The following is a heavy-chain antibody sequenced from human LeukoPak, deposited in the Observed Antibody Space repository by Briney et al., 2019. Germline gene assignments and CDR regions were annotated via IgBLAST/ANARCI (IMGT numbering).Heavy chain of an antibody. J-gene: IGHJ4*02. CDR2: IKQDGSEK. CDR1: GFNFSSYW. D-gene: IGHD1-26*01. CDR3: ATRGSYYVNNY. V-gene: IGHV3-7*01. Sequence: TGGSLTLSCAASGFNFSSYWMIWVRPAPGKGVVWVANIKQDGSEKYYVDSVKGRFTISRDNAKNSLYLQMNSLRAEDTAVYYCATRGSYYVNNYWGQGTLVTVSS.